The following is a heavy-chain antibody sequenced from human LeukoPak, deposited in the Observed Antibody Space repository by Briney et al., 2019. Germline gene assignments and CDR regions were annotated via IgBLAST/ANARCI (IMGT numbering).Heavy chain of an antibody. CDR2: ISNSGGNT. CDR3: VRSRGYAYGKRLDS. D-gene: IGHD3-10*01. Sequence: PGGSLRLSCAASGFIFSEFSFHWVRQDPGKGLDWVAVISNSGGNTYYAESVKGRFVISRDNSKNTLFLQMDSLKPEDTAVYYCVRSRGYAYGKRLDSWGPGTLVVVSS. CDR1: GFIFSEFS. V-gene: IGHV3-30*09. J-gene: IGHJ4*02.